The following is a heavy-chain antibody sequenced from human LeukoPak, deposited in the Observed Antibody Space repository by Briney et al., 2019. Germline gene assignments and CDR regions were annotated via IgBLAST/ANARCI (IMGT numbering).Heavy chain of an antibody. CDR2: IYTSGGT. V-gene: IGHV4-4*07. CDR1: GGSPSSYY. CDR3: ARDLGGYSYYYMDV. Sequence: SETLSLTCTVSGGSPSSYYWGWIRPPAGKGLAWIGRIYTSGGTNYNPSLKSRVTISVDKSRKQFSLQLSSVTAADAAVYYCARDLGGYSYYYMDVWGKGTTVTVSS. D-gene: IGHD3-16*01. J-gene: IGHJ6*03.